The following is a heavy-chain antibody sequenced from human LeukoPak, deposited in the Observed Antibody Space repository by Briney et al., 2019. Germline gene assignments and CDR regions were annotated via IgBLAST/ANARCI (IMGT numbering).Heavy chain of an antibody. V-gene: IGHV3-23*01. J-gene: IGHJ5*02. CDR3: AKDGFRGDCIGGSCYPFDP. D-gene: IGHD2-15*01. CDR2: ISGSGDKT. CDR1: GFTFSSYA. Sequence: GGSPRLSCAASGFTFSSYAMSWVRQAPGKGLEWVSTISGSGDKTYYADSVKGRFTISRDNSKNTLYLQVNILRAEDSALYYCAKDGFRGDCIGGSCYPFDPWGQGTLVTVSS.